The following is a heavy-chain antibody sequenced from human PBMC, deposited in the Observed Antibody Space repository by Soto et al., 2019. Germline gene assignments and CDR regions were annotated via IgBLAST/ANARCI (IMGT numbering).Heavy chain of an antibody. CDR3: ARHGGDIVATIGYYYYYYGMDV. J-gene: IGHJ6*02. CDR2: IYYSGST. Sequence: ASETLSLTCTVSGGSISSSSYYWGWIRQPPGKGLEGIGSIYYSGSTYYNPSLKSRVTISVDTSKNQFSLKLSSVTAADTAVYYCARHGGDIVATIGYYYYYYGMDVWGQGTTVTVSS. CDR1: GGSISSSSYY. V-gene: IGHV4-39*01. D-gene: IGHD5-12*01.